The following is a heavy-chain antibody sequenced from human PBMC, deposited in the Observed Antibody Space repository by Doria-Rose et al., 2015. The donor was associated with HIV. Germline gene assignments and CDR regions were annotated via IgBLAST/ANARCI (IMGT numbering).Heavy chain of an antibody. J-gene: IGHJ4*02. D-gene: IGHD3-22*01. CDR3: ARDRSDYDSPPDYYDSSGYFDF. Sequence: GGSLRLSCTASGFPFRTYWMSWVRQAPGRGLEWVANINQDGNEKYYVDSVKGRFTISRDNAKNSLYLLMNSLRAEDTAIFYCARDRSDYDSPPDYYDSSGYFDFWGQGTLVTV. V-gene: IGHV3-7*01. CDR1: GFPFRTYW. CDR2: INQDGNEK.